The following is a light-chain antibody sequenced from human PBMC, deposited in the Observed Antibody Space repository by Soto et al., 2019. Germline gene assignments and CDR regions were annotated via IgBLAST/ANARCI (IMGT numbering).Light chain of an antibody. Sequence: QSVLTQPPSASGTPGQRVTISCSGSSPNIGSNTVNWYQQLPGTAPKLLIYSNNQRPSGVPDRFSGSKSGTSASLAISGLHSEDEADYYCAAWDDSLNGPVFGGGTKLTVL. CDR3: AAWDDSLNGPV. J-gene: IGLJ2*01. CDR1: SPNIGSNT. V-gene: IGLV1-44*01. CDR2: SNN.